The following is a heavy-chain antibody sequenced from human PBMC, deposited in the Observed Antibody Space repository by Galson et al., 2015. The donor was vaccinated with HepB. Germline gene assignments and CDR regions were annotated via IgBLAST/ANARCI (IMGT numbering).Heavy chain of an antibody. J-gene: IGHJ4*02. Sequence: SLRLSCAASGFTFRSFGTHWVRQAPGKGLEWVALIWADGTNTYYADSVKGRYTIARDNSKNTLNLQMNGLRAEDTAVYYCAREAPVAAPAAFDYWGQGTLVTVSS. D-gene: IGHD6-25*01. CDR3: AREAPVAAPAAFDY. CDR1: GFTFRSFG. V-gene: IGHV3-33*08. CDR2: IWADGTNT.